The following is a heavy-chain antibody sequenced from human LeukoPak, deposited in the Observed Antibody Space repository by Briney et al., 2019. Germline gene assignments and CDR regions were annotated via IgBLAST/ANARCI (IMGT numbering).Heavy chain of an antibody. Sequence: SGGSLRLSCAASGFTFSSYGMHWVRQAPGKGLEWVAFIRYDGSNKYYADSVKGRFTVSRDNSKNTLYLQLNSLRAEDTAVYYCAKGPRSNWYFDLWGRGTLLTVSS. CDR3: AKGPRSNWYFDL. CDR2: IRYDGSNK. V-gene: IGHV3-30*02. CDR1: GFTFSSYG. J-gene: IGHJ2*01.